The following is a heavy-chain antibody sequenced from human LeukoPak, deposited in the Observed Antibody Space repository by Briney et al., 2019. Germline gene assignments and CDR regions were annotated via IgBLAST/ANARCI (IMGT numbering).Heavy chain of an antibody. V-gene: IGHV3-9*03. D-gene: IGHD5-18*01. CDR1: GFTFDDYA. J-gene: IGHJ4*02. CDR3: AKDGRRGYSYGRGFDY. Sequence: PGGSLRLSCAASGFTFDDYAMHWVRQAPGKGLEWVSGISWNSGSIGYADSVKGRFTISRDNSKNSLYLQMNSLRAEDMALYYCAKDGRRGYSYGRGFDYWGQGTLVTVSS. CDR2: ISWNSGSI.